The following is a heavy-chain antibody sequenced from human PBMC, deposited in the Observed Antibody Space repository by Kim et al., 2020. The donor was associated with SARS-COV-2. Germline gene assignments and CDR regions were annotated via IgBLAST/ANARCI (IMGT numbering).Heavy chain of an antibody. CDR2: INTKTGNP. V-gene: IGHV7-4-1*02. J-gene: IGHJ4*02. CDR1: GYAFSSYG. CDR3: ARGLEGHRAFGEDC. Sequence: ASVKVSCKASGYAFSSYGMNWVRQAPGQGLEWMGGINTKTGNPTYAQGFTGRFVFSLDAAATTAYLQISSLRAEDTAVYYCARGLEGHRAFGEDCWGQGTLVTVSS. D-gene: IGHD3-16*01.